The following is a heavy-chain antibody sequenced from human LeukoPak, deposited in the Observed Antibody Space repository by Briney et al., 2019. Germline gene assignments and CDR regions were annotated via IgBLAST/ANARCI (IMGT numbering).Heavy chain of an antibody. D-gene: IGHD3-3*01. CDR1: GYTFTSYD. V-gene: IGHV1-8*01. J-gene: IGHJ5*02. CDR3: ARVLRFLREGAVDP. CDR2: MNPNRGNT. Sequence: GASVKVSCTASGYTFTSYDINWVRQATGQGLEWMGWMNPNRGNTGYAQKFQGRVTMTRNTSISTAYMELSSLRSEDTAVYYCARVLRFLREGAVDPWGQGTLVTVSS.